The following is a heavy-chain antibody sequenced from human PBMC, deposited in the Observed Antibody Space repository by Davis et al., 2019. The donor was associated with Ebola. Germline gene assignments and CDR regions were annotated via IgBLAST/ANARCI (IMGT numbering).Heavy chain of an antibody. CDR3: ARVVAALELLPYYYYYYMDV. V-gene: IGHV4-34*01. D-gene: IGHD1-7*01. Sequence: PSETLSLTCAVYGGSFSGYYWSWIRQPPGKGLEWIGEINHSGSTNYNPSLKSRVTISVDTSKNQFSLKLSSVTAADTAVYYCARVVAALELLPYYYYYYMDVWGKGTTVTVSS. CDR2: INHSGST. J-gene: IGHJ6*03. CDR1: GGSFSGYY.